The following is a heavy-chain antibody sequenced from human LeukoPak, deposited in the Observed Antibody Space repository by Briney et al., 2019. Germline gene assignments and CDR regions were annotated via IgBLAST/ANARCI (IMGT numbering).Heavy chain of an antibody. J-gene: IGHJ4*02. V-gene: IGHV5-51*01. CDR3: AGRHKRGAYSYAVDY. CDR1: GYSFTSYW. CDR2: IYPGDSDT. Sequence: GESLKISCKGSGYSFTSYWIGWVRQMPGKGLEWMGIIYPGDSDTRYSPSFQGQVTISADKSISTAYLQWNSLKASDTAMYYCAGRHKRGAYSYAVDYWGQGTLVTVSS. D-gene: IGHD5-18*01.